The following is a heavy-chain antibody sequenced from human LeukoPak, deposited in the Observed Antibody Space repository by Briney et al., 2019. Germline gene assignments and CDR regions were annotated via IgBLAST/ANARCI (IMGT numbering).Heavy chain of an antibody. V-gene: IGHV3-30*18. D-gene: IGHD3-22*01. Sequence: PGGSPRLSCAASGFTFSSYGMHWVRQAPGKGLEWLTVISHDGNNKYYADSVKGRFTISRDNSKNTLYLQMNSLRAEDTAVYYCAKDNSNYYDNTGYWGQGTLVTVSS. J-gene: IGHJ4*02. CDR1: GFTFSSYG. CDR2: ISHDGNNK. CDR3: AKDNSNYYDNTGY.